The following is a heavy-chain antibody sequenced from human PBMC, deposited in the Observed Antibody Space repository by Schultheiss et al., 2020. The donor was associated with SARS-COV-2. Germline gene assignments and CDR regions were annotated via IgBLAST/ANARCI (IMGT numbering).Heavy chain of an antibody. Sequence: ASVKVSCKASGYTFTSYGISWVRQAPGQGLEWMGWMNPNSGNTGYAQKFQGRVTMTRNTSISTAYMELSSLRSEDTAVYYCARVMVGNWFDPWGQGTLVTVSS. CDR3: ARVMVGNWFDP. J-gene: IGHJ5*02. CDR2: MNPNSGNT. CDR1: GYTFTSYG. V-gene: IGHV1-8*02. D-gene: IGHD2-8*01.